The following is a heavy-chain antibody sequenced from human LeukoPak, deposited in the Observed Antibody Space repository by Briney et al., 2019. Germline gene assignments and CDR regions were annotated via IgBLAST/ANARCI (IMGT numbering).Heavy chain of an antibody. D-gene: IGHD3-22*01. CDR2: IYYSGST. Sequence: SETLSFTCTVSGGSISSYYWSWIRQPPGKGLEWIGYIYYSGSTNYNPSLKSRVTISVDTSKNQFSLKLSSVTAADTAVYYCAREDSSGYYPFDYWGQGTLVTVSS. J-gene: IGHJ4*02. CDR1: GGSISSYY. V-gene: IGHV4-59*01. CDR3: AREDSSGYYPFDY.